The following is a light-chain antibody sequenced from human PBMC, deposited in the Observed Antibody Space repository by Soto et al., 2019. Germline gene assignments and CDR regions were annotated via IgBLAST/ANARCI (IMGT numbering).Light chain of an antibody. Sequence: EVVMTQSPATLSVSPGERATLSCRASHNINSNLAWYQQKPGQAPRLLIYGASTRATGIPARFSGSGSGTEFTLTISSLQSEDFVVYYCQQCNKGPPLTFGGGTKVEIK. V-gene: IGKV3-15*01. CDR3: QQCNKGPPLT. J-gene: IGKJ4*02. CDR2: GAS. CDR1: HNINSN.